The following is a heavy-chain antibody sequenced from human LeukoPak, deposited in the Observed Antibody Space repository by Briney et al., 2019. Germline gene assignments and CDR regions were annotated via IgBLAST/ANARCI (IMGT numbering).Heavy chain of an antibody. CDR2: IYYSGGT. CDR3: ARRHTVTVDY. J-gene: IGHJ4*02. V-gene: IGHV4-39*01. D-gene: IGHD4-11*01. CDR1: GFTFNNYD. Sequence: PGGSLRLSCAASGFTFNNYDMNWVRQPPGKGLEWIGSIYYSGGTYYNPSLKSRVTISVDTSKNQFSLNLSSVTAADTAVYYCARRHTVTVDYWGQGTLVTVSS.